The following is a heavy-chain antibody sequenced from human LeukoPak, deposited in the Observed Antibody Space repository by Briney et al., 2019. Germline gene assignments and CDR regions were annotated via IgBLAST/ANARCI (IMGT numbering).Heavy chain of an antibody. J-gene: IGHJ4*02. CDR1: GGSISFYF. CDR3: EGSKTSFDY. D-gene: IGHD5/OR15-5a*01. CDR2: VYTSGST. Sequence: SETLSLTCTVSGGSISFYFWSWIRQPAGKGLEWIGRVYTSGSTNYNPSLKSRVILSGDTSKNQFSLKLSSVTAADTAVYYCEGSKTSFDYWGQGTLVTVSS. V-gene: IGHV4-4*07.